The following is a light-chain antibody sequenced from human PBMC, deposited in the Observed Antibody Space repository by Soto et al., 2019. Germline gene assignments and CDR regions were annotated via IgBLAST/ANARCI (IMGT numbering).Light chain of an antibody. CDR3: QQYSDWPSIT. J-gene: IGKJ5*01. Sequence: EIVMTQSPETLSVSAGERATLSCRATQSISSYLAWYQLKPGQAPRLLIYGVSTRATGIPARFSGSGSGTEFPPTLSSLQFEDVAVYYCQQYSDWPSITFGQGTRLEIK. CDR2: GVS. CDR1: QSISSY. V-gene: IGKV3-15*01.